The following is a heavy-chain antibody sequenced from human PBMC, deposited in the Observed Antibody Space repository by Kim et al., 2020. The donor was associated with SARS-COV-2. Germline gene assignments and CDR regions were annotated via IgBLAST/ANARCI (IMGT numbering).Heavy chain of an antibody. V-gene: IGHV7-4-1*02. D-gene: IGHD3-9*01. CDR1: GYTFTSYA. J-gene: IGHJ6*02. CDR3: ARERPYFDWSSKNYYYYGMDV. CDR2: INTNTGNP. Sequence: ASVKVSCKASGYTFTSYAMNWVRQAPGQGLEWMGWINTNTGNPTYAQGFTGRFVFSLDTSVSTAYLQISSLKAEDTAVYYCARERPYFDWSSKNYYYYGMDVWGQGTTVTVSS.